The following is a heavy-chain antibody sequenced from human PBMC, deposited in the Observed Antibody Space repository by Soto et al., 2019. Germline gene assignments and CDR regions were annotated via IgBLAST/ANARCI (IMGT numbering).Heavy chain of an antibody. D-gene: IGHD1-1*01. V-gene: IGHV4-31*03. CDR1: GGSIRGGGYY. CDR3: ARVSVGTAASYFDY. Sequence: PSETLSLTCTVSGGSIRGGGYYWSWIRQHPGKGLEWIGYIYYSGSTYYNPSLKSRVTISVDTSTNQISLKLSSVTAADTAVYYCARVSVGTAASYFDYWGQGTLVTVSS. CDR2: IYYSGST. J-gene: IGHJ4*02.